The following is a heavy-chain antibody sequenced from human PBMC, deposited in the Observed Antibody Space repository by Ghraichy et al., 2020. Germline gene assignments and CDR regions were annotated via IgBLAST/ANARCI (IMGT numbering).Heavy chain of an antibody. Sequence: ASVKVSCKTSGYIFTSYPMNWVRQAPGQGLEWMGWINTNTGNPSYARGFTGRFVFSLDTSGSTAYLQISSLKAEDTAIYYCARDPYSYTTSWPLLDNWGQGTLVTVSS. CDR3: ARDPYSYTTSWPLLDN. CDR2: INTNTGNP. V-gene: IGHV7-4-1*02. CDR1: GYIFTSYP. J-gene: IGHJ4*02. D-gene: IGHD3-16*01.